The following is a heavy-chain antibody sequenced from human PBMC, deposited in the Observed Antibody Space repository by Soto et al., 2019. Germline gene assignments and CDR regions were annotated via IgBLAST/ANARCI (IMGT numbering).Heavy chain of an antibody. CDR1: GGSISSYN. Sequence: QVQLLESGPGLVKPTETLSLTGTVSGGSISSYNWSWIRQPTGKGLEWIGYIYSSGSTNYNPSLKSRVTISVDTSKNQFSLKLSSVTAADTAVYYCARRYGGGFDYWGQGTLVTVSS. V-gene: IGHV4-59*08. CDR3: ARRYGGGFDY. J-gene: IGHJ4*02. D-gene: IGHD3-10*01. CDR2: IYSSGST.